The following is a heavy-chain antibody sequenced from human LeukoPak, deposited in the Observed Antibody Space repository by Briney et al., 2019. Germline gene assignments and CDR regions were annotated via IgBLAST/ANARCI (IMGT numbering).Heavy chain of an antibody. V-gene: IGHV4-39*07. CDR2: IYYSGST. J-gene: IGHJ3*02. Sequence: SETLSLTCTVSGGSISSSSYYWGWIRQPPGKGLEWIGSIYYSGSTYYNPSLKSRVTISVDTSKNQFSLKLSSVTAADTAVYYCARAQVAGYSYGPFDAFDIWGQGTMVTVSS. D-gene: IGHD5-18*01. CDR1: GGSISSSSYY. CDR3: ARAQVAGYSYGPFDAFDI.